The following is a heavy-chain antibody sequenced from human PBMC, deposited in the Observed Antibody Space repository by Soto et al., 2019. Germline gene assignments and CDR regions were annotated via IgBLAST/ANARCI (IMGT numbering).Heavy chain of an antibody. Sequence: WTWIRQPPGKGLEWIGYIYASGDTYYNPSLKSRVTISVDKSMNQFSLKLSSVTAADTAVYYCARVRPYTAYWFDPWGQGTPVTVSS. V-gene: IGHV4-30-2*01. J-gene: IGHJ5*02. CDR3: ARVRPYTAYWFDP. CDR2: IYASGDT. D-gene: IGHD2-2*02.